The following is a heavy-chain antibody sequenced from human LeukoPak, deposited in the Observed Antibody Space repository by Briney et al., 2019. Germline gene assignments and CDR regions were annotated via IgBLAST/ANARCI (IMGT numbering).Heavy chain of an antibody. CDR2: INPNSGGT. Sequence: GSVKVSCKASGYTFTGYYMHWVRQAPGQGLEWMGWINPNSGGTNYAQKFQGRVTMTRDTSISTAYMELSRLRSDDTAVYYCSSVHSSSSGNWFDPWGQGTLVTVSS. CDR1: GYTFTGYY. J-gene: IGHJ5*02. V-gene: IGHV1-2*02. D-gene: IGHD6-13*01. CDR3: SSVHSSSSGNWFDP.